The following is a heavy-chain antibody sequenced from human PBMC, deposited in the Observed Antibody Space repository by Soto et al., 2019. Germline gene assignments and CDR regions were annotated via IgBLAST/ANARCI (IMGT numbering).Heavy chain of an antibody. CDR1: GFTFEEHT. V-gene: IGHV3-43*01. D-gene: IGHD5-12*01. CDR3: TRVQKKYRTTSGVDFDS. Sequence: GGSLRLSCVVSGFTFEEHTIHWVRQAPGKGLEWISLLSWDGGTTYYAESVKGRFTISRDSGTNSVFLQMDSLRSEDTALYYCTRVQKKYRTTSGVDFDSWGQGTQVTVSS. J-gene: IGHJ4*02. CDR2: LSWDGGTT.